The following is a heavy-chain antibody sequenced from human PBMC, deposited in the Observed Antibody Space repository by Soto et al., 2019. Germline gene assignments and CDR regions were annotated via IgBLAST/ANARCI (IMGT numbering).Heavy chain of an antibody. CDR2: INAGNGNT. Sequence: ASVKVSCKASGYTFTSYAMHWVRQAPGQRLEWMGWINAGNGNTKYSQKSQGRVTITRDTSASTAYMELSSLRSEDTAVYYCARGKRIAMAGTRWFDPWGQGTLVTVSS. CDR1: GYTFTSYA. V-gene: IGHV1-3*01. J-gene: IGHJ5*02. D-gene: IGHD6-19*01. CDR3: ARGKRIAMAGTRWFDP.